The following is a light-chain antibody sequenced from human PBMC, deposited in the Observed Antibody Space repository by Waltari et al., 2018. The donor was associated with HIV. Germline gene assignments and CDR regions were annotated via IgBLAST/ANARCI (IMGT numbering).Light chain of an antibody. V-gene: IGLV3-21*02. Sequence: SYVLTQPPSVSVAPGQTARITCGGNNIGRQSVHWYQQKPGQAPMLVVYDDVDRPSGIPGRFSGSNAGNTATLAISRVEAGDEADYYCKVWDSGTDYVGFGGGTKLTVL. J-gene: IGLJ2*01. CDR1: NIGRQS. CDR3: KVWDSGTDYVG. CDR2: DDV.